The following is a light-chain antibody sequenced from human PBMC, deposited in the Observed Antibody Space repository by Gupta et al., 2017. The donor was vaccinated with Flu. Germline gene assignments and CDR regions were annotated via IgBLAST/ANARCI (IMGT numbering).Light chain of an antibody. J-gene: IGKJ3*01. Sequence: STLSASVGDRVTITCRASQTISSWLAWYQQKPGKAPKLLISKAFDLESGVPSRFSGSQYGTEFTLTISSRQPDDIATYYCQQNSNYSTFTFGPGTKVDLK. CDR3: QQNSNYSTFT. CDR1: QTISSW. V-gene: IGKV1-5*03. CDR2: KAF.